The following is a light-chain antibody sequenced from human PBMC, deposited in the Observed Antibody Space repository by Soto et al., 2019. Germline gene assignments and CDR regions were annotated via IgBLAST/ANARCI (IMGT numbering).Light chain of an antibody. V-gene: IGKV1-5*01. CDR1: QSISSW. J-gene: IGKJ1*01. CDR2: DAS. CDR3: QQYSTSPWT. Sequence: DIQFTQSPSTLSASLGDRLTITCRASQSISSWLAWYQQKPGKGPKLLIFDASSLESGVPVRFSGSGSATGFTLTISRLQPDDFETYYCQQYSTSPWTFGQGTKVDIK.